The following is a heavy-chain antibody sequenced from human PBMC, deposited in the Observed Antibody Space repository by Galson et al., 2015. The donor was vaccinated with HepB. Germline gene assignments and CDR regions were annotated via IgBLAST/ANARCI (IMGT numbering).Heavy chain of an antibody. Sequence: SVKVSCKASGYTFTGYYMHWVRQAPGQGLEWMGWINPNSGGTNYAQKFQGWVTMTRDTSISTAYMELSRLRSDDTAVYYCARDTLPLLRFLEWLPRGLGYWGQGTLVTVSS. CDR3: ARDTLPLLRFLEWLPRGLGY. J-gene: IGHJ4*02. V-gene: IGHV1-2*04. D-gene: IGHD3-3*01. CDR2: INPNSGGT. CDR1: GYTFTGYY.